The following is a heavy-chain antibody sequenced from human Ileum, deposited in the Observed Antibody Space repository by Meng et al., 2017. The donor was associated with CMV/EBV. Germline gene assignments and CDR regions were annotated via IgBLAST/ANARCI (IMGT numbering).Heavy chain of an antibody. J-gene: IGHJ5*02. CDR1: CASIRSSSYS. D-gene: IGHD3-10*01. CDR2: IYYNGET. V-gene: IGHV4-39*07. Sequence: VPGLEGPSPTLSLPFSVPCASIRSSSYSWNWIRQPPGKVPKWIGNIYYNGETKYNPSLKSRVTISIDTSKNQFSLKLSSVTAADTAVYYCARATYNHGSGPYPWFDPWGQGTLVTVSS. CDR3: ARATYNHGSGPYPWFDP.